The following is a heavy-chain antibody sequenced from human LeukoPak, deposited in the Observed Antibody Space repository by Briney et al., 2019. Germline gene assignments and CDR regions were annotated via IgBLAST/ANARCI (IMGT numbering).Heavy chain of an antibody. J-gene: IGHJ3*02. V-gene: IGHV3-23*01. Sequence: GGSLRLSCAASGFTFSSYGMSWVRQAPGKGLEWVSAISGSGGSTYYADSVKGRFTISRDNAKNSLYLQMNSPRAEDTAVYYCARVQKNGYAFDIWGQGTMVTVSS. CDR3: ARVQKNGYAFDI. CDR2: ISGSGGST. CDR1: GFTFSSYG.